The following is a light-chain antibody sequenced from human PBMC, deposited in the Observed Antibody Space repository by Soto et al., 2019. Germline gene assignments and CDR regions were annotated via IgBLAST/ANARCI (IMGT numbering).Light chain of an antibody. CDR1: QSISSW. Sequence: PMIQSPSTRSAYVGDRVTIPCRASQSISSWLAWYQQKPGKAPKLLIYDASSLESGVPSRFSGSGSGTEFTLTISSLQPDDFATYYCQQYNSYLVTFGQGTKADIK. V-gene: IGKV1-5*01. CDR3: QQYNSYLVT. CDR2: DAS. J-gene: IGKJ1*01.